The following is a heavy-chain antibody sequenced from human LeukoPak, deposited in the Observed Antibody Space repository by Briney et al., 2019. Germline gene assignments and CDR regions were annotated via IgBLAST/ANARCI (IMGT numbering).Heavy chain of an antibody. CDR3: ARDWLTKYNWFDP. Sequence: GGSLRLSCAAPGFTFSDYYMSWIRQAPGKGLEWVSHISSSSSYTNYADSVKGRFTISRDNAKNSLYLQMNSLRAEDTAVYYCARDWLTKYNWFDPWGQGTLVTVSS. J-gene: IGHJ5*02. D-gene: IGHD3-10*01. CDR2: ISSSSSYT. V-gene: IGHV3-11*05. CDR1: GFTFSDYY.